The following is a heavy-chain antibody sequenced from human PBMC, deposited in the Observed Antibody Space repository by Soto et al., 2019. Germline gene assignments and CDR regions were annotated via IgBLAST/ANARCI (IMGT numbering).Heavy chain of an antibody. CDR2: ISGSGIST. V-gene: IGHV3-23*01. J-gene: IGHJ6*02. CDR3: VKFPVITASYYYQDVDV. D-gene: IGHD2-2*01. Sequence: EVQLLESGGGLVQPGGSLRLSCAASGFTFSTYPMNWVRQAPGKGLEWVSGISGSGISTFYVDTVKGRFTISRDNSKNTVFLQINSLRAEDTAIYYCVKFPVITASYYYQDVDVWGQGTTVTVSS. CDR1: GFTFSTYP.